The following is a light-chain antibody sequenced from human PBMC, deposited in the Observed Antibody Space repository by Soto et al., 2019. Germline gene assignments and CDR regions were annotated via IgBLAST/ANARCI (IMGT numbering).Light chain of an antibody. CDR2: EVS. CDR1: YSLIHSDGDTY. Sequence: DVVMTQSPLSLPVTLGQPASISCRSSYSLIHSDGDTYLNWFQQRPGQSPRRLIYEVSNRDSGVPERFSGSWSGTDCTLTISRVEAEDVVIYSCMQGTHWPWTFGQGIEVEIK. V-gene: IGKV2-30*02. J-gene: IGKJ1*01. CDR3: MQGTHWPWT.